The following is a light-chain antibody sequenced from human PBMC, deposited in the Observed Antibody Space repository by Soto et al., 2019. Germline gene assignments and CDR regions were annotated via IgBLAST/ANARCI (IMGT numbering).Light chain of an antibody. CDR3: QQYYDTPST. V-gene: IGKV4-1*01. CDR2: WAS. CDR1: QSVLYSSNNNNY. Sequence: DIVMTQSPDSLAVSLGERATINCKSSQSVLYSSNNNNYIAWYQQKPGQPPKLIIYWASTQESGVPDRFSGRGSGTDFTLTISSLQAEDGAIYYCQQYYDTPSTFGQGTKVEIK. J-gene: IGKJ1*01.